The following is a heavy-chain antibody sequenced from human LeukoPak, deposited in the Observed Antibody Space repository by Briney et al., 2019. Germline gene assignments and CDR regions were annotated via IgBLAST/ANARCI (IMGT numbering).Heavy chain of an antibody. D-gene: IGHD6-19*01. J-gene: IGHJ4*02. CDR3: ASSGIAVAVDY. V-gene: IGHV3-53*01. CDR1: GFTVSSNY. CDR2: IYSGGST. Sequence: PGGSLGLSCAASGFTVSSNYMSWVRQAPGKGLEWVSVIYSGGSTYYADSVKGRFTISRDNSKNTLYLQMNSLRAEDTAVYYCASSGIAVAVDYWGQGTLVTVSS.